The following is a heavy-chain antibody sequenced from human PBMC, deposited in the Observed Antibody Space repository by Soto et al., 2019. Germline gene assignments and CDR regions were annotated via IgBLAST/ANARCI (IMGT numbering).Heavy chain of an antibody. CDR3: ARALYGPAGHIPWFAP. Sequence: SETLSLTCTVAGGSSSSYDWSWIRQPPGKGLEWIGYIYYSGSTNYNPSLKSRVTLSVDTSKNQFSLKLSSVTAADTAVYYCARALYGPAGHIPWFAPWGQGTLVPVSS. J-gene: IGHJ5*02. CDR2: IYYSGST. D-gene: IGHD2-2*01. CDR1: GGSSSSYD. V-gene: IGHV4-59*01.